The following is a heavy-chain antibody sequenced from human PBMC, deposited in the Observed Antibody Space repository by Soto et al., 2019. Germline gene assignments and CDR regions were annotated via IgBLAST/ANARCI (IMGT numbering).Heavy chain of an antibody. CDR3: ARGLYYYESRGYWGY. V-gene: IGHV3-48*02. Sequence: EVQLVESEGGLVQPGGSLRLSCAASGFTFSSYSMNWVRQAPGKGLEWVSYISSSSSTIYYADSVKGRFTISRDNAKNSLYLQMNSLRDEDTAVYYCARGLYYYESRGYWGYWGQGTLVTVSS. CDR1: GFTFSSYS. CDR2: ISSSSSTI. J-gene: IGHJ4*02. D-gene: IGHD3-22*01.